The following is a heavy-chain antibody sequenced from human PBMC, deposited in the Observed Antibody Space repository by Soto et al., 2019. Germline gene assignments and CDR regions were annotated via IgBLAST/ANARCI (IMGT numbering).Heavy chain of an antibody. V-gene: IGHV3-23*01. Sequence: GGSLRLSCAASGCTFSSYAMSWVRQAPGNGLEWVSAISGSGGSTYYADSVKGRFTISRDNSKNTLYLQMNSLRAEDTAVYYCAKGVSFAAGTYYFDYWGQGTLVTVSS. CDR2: ISGSGGST. CDR1: GCTFSSYA. D-gene: IGHD6-13*01. CDR3: AKGVSFAAGTYYFDY. J-gene: IGHJ4*02.